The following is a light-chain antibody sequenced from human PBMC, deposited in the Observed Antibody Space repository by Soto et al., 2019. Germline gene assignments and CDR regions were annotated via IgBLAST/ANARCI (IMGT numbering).Light chain of an antibody. CDR2: GAS. V-gene: IGKV3-20*01. J-gene: IGKJ4*01. CDR3: HHYGSSPHT. Sequence: EIVLTQSPGTLSLSPGERATLSCRASQSVSSSYLAWYQQKPGQAPRLLIYGASSRATGIPDRFSGSGSGTDFTLTITRLEPEDFAVYYCHHYGSSPHTFGGGTQVEIK. CDR1: QSVSSSY.